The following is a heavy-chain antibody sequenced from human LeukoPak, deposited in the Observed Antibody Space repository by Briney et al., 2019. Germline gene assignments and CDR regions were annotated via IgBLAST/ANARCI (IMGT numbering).Heavy chain of an antibody. CDR1: GGSISSYC. V-gene: IGHV4-4*07. D-gene: IGHD2-2*02. J-gene: IGHJ4*02. CDR3: AREACGTSCYTHY. Sequence: PSETLSLTCTVSGGSISSYCWSWIRQPAGKGLEWIGRIYTSGSTNYNPSLKSRVTISVDTSKNQFSLKLSSVTAADTAVYYCAREACGTSCYTHYWGQGTLVTVSS. CDR2: IYTSGST.